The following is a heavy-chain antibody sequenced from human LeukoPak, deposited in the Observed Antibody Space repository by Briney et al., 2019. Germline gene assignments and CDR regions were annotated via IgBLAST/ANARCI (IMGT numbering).Heavy chain of an antibody. Sequence: SETLSLTCTVSGYSIGSGYYWGWIRQPPGKGLEWIGSIYYSGSTFYNPSLKSRVTISEDTSKNQFSLKLNSLTAADTAVYYCTFNLGSGSYAFDIWGQGTMVTVSS. D-gene: IGHD3-10*01. CDR3: TFNLGSGSYAFDI. V-gene: IGHV4-38-2*02. CDR1: GYSIGSGYY. CDR2: IYYSGST. J-gene: IGHJ3*02.